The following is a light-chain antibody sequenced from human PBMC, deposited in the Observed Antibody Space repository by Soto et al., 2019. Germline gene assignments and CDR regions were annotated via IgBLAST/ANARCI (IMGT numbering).Light chain of an antibody. CDR2: KAS. Sequence: DIQMTQSPSTLSASVGDRVTITCRASQSIRKWLAWYQKKPGKAPKLLIYKASSLESGVPSRFGGSGSGTEFTLTISSLQPDDFATYYCQQYNNYPILSFGPGPKVDIK. CDR1: QSIRKW. J-gene: IGKJ3*01. CDR3: QQYNNYPILS. V-gene: IGKV1-5*03.